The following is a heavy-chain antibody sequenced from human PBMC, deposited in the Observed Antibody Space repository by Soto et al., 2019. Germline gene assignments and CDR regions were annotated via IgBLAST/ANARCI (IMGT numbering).Heavy chain of an antibody. D-gene: IGHD6-19*01. J-gene: IGHJ6*02. CDR1: GYTFTSYY. V-gene: IGHV1-46*01. Sequence: ASVKVSCKASGYTFTSYYMHWVRQAPGQGLEWMGIINPSGGSTSYAQKFQGRVTMTRDTSKSTVYMELSSLRSEDTAVYYCARAGYSSGWYDGYYYYYGMDVWGQGTTVTISS. CDR3: ARAGYSSGWYDGYYYYYGMDV. CDR2: INPSGGST.